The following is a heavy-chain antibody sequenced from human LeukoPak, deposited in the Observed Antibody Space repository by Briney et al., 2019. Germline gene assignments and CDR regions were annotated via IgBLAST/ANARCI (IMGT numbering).Heavy chain of an antibody. CDR1: GGTFSSYA. D-gene: IGHD3-16*01. V-gene: IGHV1-69*13. J-gene: IGHJ6*03. CDR3: ARVRGIYYYMDV. CDR2: IIPIFGTA. Sequence: SVKVSCKASGGTFSSYAISWVRQAPGQGLEWMGGIIPIFGTANYAQKFQGRVTITADESTSTAYMELSSLRSEDTAVYYCARVRGIYYYMDVWGKGTTVTVSS.